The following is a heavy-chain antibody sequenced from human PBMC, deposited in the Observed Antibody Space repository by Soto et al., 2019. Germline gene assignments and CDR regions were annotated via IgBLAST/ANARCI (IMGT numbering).Heavy chain of an antibody. CDR2: INHSGST. CDR1: GGSFSGYY. Sequence: SETLSLTCAVYGGSFSGYYWSWIRQPPGKGLEWIGEINHSGSTNYNPSLKSRVTISVDTSKNQFSLKLSSVTTADTAVYYCARGRGYYDSSGYSDYWGQGTLVTVSS. V-gene: IGHV4-34*01. CDR3: ARGRGYYDSSGYSDY. D-gene: IGHD3-22*01. J-gene: IGHJ4*02.